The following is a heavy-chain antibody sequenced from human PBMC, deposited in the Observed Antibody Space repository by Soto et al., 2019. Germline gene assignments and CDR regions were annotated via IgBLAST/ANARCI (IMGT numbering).Heavy chain of an antibody. J-gene: IGHJ3*02. CDR2: ISSNVGST. D-gene: IGHD3-9*01. V-gene: IGHV3-64*01. CDR1: GFTFSSYA. CDR3: ARDWGYDILTGYYTGAFDI. Sequence: GGSLRLSCAASGFTFSSYAMHWVRQAPGKGLEYVSAISSNVGSTYYANSVKGRFTISRDNSKNTLYLQMGSLRAEDMAVYYCARDWGYDILTGYYTGAFDIWGQGTMVTVSS.